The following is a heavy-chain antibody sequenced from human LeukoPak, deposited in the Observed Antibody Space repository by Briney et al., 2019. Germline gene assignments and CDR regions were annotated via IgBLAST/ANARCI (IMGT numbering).Heavy chain of an antibody. V-gene: IGHV1-69*04. CDR2: IIPILGIA. Sequence: SVKVSCKASGGTFSSHAISWVRQAPGQGLEWMGRIIPILGIANYAQKFQGRVTITADKSTSTAYMELSSLRSEDTAVYYCASLIQGIAAAGTIFDYWGQGTLVTVSS. CDR1: GGTFSSHA. J-gene: IGHJ4*02. D-gene: IGHD6-13*01. CDR3: ASLIQGIAAAGTIFDY.